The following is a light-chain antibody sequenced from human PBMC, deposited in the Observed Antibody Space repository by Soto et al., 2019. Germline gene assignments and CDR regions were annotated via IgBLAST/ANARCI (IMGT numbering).Light chain of an antibody. Sequence: AIQMTQSPSSLSASVGDRVTITCRASQGIRNDLGWYQQKPGKAPKLLIYAASSLQSRVPSRFSGSGSGTDFTLTISRLQPEDFATYYCLQDYNYPRTFGQGTKVEIK. CDR3: LQDYNYPRT. J-gene: IGKJ1*01. CDR1: QGIRND. V-gene: IGKV1-6*01. CDR2: AAS.